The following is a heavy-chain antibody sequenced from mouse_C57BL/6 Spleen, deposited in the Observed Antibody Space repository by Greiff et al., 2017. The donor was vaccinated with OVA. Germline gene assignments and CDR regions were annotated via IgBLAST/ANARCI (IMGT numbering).Heavy chain of an antibody. V-gene: IGHV1-18*01. CDR1: GYTFTDYN. CDR3: ARTRYSNYRAMDY. CDR2: INPNNGGT. J-gene: IGHJ4*01. Sequence: EVKLVESGPELVKPGASVKIPCKASGYTFTDYNMDWVKQSHGKSLEWIGDINPNNGGTIYNQKFKGKATLTVDKSSSTAYMELRSLTSEDTAVYYCARTRYSNYRAMDYWGQGTSVTVSS. D-gene: IGHD2-5*01.